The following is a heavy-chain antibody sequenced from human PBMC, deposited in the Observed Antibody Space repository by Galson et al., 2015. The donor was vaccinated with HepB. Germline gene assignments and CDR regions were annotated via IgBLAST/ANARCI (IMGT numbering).Heavy chain of an antibody. D-gene: IGHD3-10*01. CDR1: GGSISSGGYY. J-gene: IGHJ3*02. CDR2: IYYSGST. CDR3: ARLERVRFGARTYYDAFDI. Sequence: TLSLTCTVSGGSISSGGYYWSWIRQHPGKGLEWIGYIYYSGSTYYNPSLKSRVTISVDTSKNQFSLKLSPVTAADTAVYYCARLERVRFGARTYYDAFDIWGQGTMVTVSS. V-gene: IGHV4-31*03.